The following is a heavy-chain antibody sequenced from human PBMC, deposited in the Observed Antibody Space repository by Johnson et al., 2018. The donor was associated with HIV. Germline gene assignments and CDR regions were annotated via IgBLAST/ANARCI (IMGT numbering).Heavy chain of an antibody. CDR2: ISGSGGRT. V-gene: IGHV3-23*04. J-gene: IGHJ3*02. CDR3: AKECSGGSCYPLDHDAFDI. D-gene: IGHD2-15*01. Sequence: VQLVESGGGVVQPGRSLRLSCAASGFTFSSYAMSWVRQAPGKGLEWVSAISGSGGRTYYADSVKGRFTISRDNSKNTLYLQMHSLRAEDTAVYYCAKECSGGSCYPLDHDAFDIWGQGTMVTVSS. CDR1: GFTFSSYA.